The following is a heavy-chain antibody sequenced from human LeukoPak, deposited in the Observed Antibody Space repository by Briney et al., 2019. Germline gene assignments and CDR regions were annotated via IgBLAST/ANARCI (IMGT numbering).Heavy chain of an antibody. V-gene: IGHV3-21*01. D-gene: IGHD1-26*01. CDR3: ARDSGSYHLDY. J-gene: IGHJ4*02. CDR1: GFTFSSDS. Sequence: GGSLRLSCAASGFTFSSDSMNWVRQAPGKGLEWVSSISSSSSYIYYADSVKGRFTISRDNAKNSLYLQMNSLRAEDTAVYYCARDSGSYHLDYWGQGTLVTVSS. CDR2: ISSSSSYI.